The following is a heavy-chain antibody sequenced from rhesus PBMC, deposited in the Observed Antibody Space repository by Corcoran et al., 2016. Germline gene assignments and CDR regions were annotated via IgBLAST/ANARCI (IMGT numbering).Heavy chain of an antibody. V-gene: IGHV3S5*01. CDR3: AKERGDYGSSYLDY. J-gene: IGHJ4*01. D-gene: IGHD4-29*01. CDR1: GFTFSSYG. CDR2: INSGGGSA. Sequence: EVQLVETGGGLVQPGGSLKLSCAASGFTFSSYGMSWVSQAPGKGLEWVSAINSGGGSAYDADYVKGRFTISRDNSKNTLSLQMNSLRAEDTAVYYCAKERGDYGSSYLDYWGQGVLVTVSS.